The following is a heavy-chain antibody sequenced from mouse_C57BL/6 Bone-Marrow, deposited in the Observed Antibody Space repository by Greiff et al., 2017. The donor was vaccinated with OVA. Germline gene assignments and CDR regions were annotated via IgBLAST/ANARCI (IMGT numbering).Heavy chain of an antibody. J-gene: IGHJ3*01. D-gene: IGHD4-1*01. CDR3: AILGGFAY. CDR1: GFTFSSYT. CDR2: ISGGGGNT. Sequence: EVMLVESGGGLVKPGGSLKLSCAASGFTFSSYTMSWVRQTPEKRLEWVATISGGGGNTYYPDSVKGRFTISRDNAKNTLYLQMSSLRSEDTALYYCAILGGFAYWGQGTLVTVSA. V-gene: IGHV5-9*01.